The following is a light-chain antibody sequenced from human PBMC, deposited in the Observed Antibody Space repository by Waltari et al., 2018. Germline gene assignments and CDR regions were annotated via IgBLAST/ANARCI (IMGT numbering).Light chain of an antibody. Sequence: EIVMTQSPATLSVSPGERVTLSGRASQSVRSSLAWYQQKPGQAPRRLIYGASTRATGSPARFSGSGSGTDFTLTISSIQSEDFAVYSCQQYNNWPPITFGGGTKVEIK. J-gene: IGKJ4*01. CDR1: QSVRSS. CDR2: GAS. CDR3: QQYNNWPPIT. V-gene: IGKV3-15*01.